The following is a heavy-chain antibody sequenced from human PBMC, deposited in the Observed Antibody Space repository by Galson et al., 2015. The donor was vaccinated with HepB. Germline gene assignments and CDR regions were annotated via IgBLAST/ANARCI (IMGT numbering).Heavy chain of an antibody. CDR2: ISINSSNT. CDR1: GYIFTTNG. Sequence: SVKVSCKASGYIFTTNGISWVRQAPGQGLEWLGWISINSSNTNYVERLQGRVTMTRDTSTSTAYMELRRLTSDDTAVYYCARDRSHSLDYWGQGTLVTVSS. CDR3: ARDRSHSLDY. D-gene: IGHD6-6*01. V-gene: IGHV1-18*04. J-gene: IGHJ4*02.